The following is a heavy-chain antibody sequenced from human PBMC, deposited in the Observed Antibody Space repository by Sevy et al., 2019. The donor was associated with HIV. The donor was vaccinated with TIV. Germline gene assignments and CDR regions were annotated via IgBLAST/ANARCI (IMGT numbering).Heavy chain of an antibody. Sequence: ASVKVSCKVSGYTLTKLSMHWVRQAPGKGLEWMGSFDPEDGETIHAQRFQGRLSMTEDTSTETAYMEMSSLNSWDTAVYYCATTKDYYDNSGDPFDYWGQGSLVTVSS. J-gene: IGHJ4*02. CDR3: ATTKDYYDNSGDPFDY. CDR2: FDPEDGET. V-gene: IGHV1-24*01. D-gene: IGHD3-22*01. CDR1: GYTLTKLS.